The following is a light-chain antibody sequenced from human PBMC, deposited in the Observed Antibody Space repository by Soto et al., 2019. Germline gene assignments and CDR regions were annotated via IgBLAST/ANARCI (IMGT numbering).Light chain of an antibody. J-gene: IGLJ2*01. CDR1: SSDIGRYDL. Sequence: QSALAQPASVSGSPGQSITISCTGTSSDIGRYDLVSWYQQYPGKAPKLIIYDVTKRPSGVSARRSASKSGNTASLTISGLQAEDEADYYCCSHAGRGSVLFGGGTKLTVL. CDR3: CSHAGRGSVL. V-gene: IGLV2-23*02. CDR2: DVT.